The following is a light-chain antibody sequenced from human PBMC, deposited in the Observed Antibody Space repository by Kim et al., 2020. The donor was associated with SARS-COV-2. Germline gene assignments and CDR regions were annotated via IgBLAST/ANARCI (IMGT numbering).Light chain of an antibody. J-gene: IGLJ2*01. CDR3: SSYTSSSTLV. Sequence: GQSRTISCPGTSSDVGGYNYVSWYQQHPGKAPKLMIYDVSNRPSGVSNRFSGSKSGNTASLTISGLQAEDEADYYCSSYTSSSTLVFGGGTQLTVL. CDR2: DVS. V-gene: IGLV2-14*03. CDR1: SSDVGGYNY.